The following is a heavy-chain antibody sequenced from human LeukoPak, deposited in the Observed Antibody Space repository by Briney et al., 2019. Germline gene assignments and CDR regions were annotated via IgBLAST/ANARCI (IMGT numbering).Heavy chain of an antibody. D-gene: IGHD2-15*01. CDR3: ARDIWEDIVADY. CDR1: GFTFSSYS. J-gene: IGHJ4*02. CDR2: ISSSSSYI. V-gene: IGHV3-21*01. Sequence: GGSLRLSCAASGFTFSSYSMNWVRQAPGKGLEWVSSISSSSSYIYYADSEKGRFTISRDNAKNSLYLQMNSLRAEDTAVYYCARDIWEDIVADYWGQGTLVTVSS.